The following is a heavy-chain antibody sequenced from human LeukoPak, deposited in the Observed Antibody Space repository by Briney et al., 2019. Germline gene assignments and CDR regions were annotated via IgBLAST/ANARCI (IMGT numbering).Heavy chain of an antibody. CDR3: ARDGGQYLEGYSSSWYPYYYYGMDV. Sequence: GGSLRLSCAASGFTFSSYAMLWVRQAPGKGLEGVAVISYDGSNKYYADSVKGRFTISRDNAKNSLYLQMNSLRAEDTAVYYCARDGGQYLEGYSSSWYPYYYYGMDVWGQGTTVTVSS. V-gene: IGHV3-30-3*01. CDR1: GFTFSSYA. D-gene: IGHD6-13*01. CDR2: ISYDGSNK. J-gene: IGHJ6*02.